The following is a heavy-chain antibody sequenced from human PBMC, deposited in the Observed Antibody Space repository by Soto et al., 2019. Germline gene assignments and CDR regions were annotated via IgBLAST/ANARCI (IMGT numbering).Heavy chain of an antibody. D-gene: IGHD6-6*01. CDR1: GGSISSYY. V-gene: IGHV4-59*12. J-gene: IGHJ6*03. Sequence: SETLSLTCTVSGGSISSYYWSWIRQPPGKGLEWIGYIYYSGSTNYNPSLKSRVTISVDTSKNQFSLKLSSVTAADTAVYYCARERQLVYYYSYMDVWGKGTTVTVSS. CDR2: IYYSGST. CDR3: ARERQLVYYYSYMDV.